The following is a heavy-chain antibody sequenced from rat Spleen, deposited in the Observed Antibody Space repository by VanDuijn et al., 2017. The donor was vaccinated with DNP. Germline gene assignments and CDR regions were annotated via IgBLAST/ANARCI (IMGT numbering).Heavy chain of an antibody. Sequence: EVQLQESGPGLVKPSQSLSLTCSVTGYSITSNHKWSWIRKFPGNELEWMGYINNAGSTNYNPSLKSRIPITRDTSKNHFFLQVNSVTTEDSATYYCAIQLGVFDYWGQGVLVTVSS. CDR1: GYSITSNHK. CDR2: INNAGST. D-gene: IGHD5-1*01. V-gene: IGHV3-3*01. J-gene: IGHJ2*01. CDR3: AIQLGVFDY.